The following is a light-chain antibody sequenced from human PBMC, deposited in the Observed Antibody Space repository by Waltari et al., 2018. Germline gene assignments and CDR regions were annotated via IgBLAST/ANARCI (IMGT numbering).Light chain of an antibody. J-gene: IGKJ4*01. CDR3: QQYNNWPLT. Sequence: EIVMTQSPATRSVSPGERAALSCRASQRVNSDLAWYQQKPGQAPRRLIYGASTWASGIPARFSGSGSGTEFTLTISSLQSEDFAVCYCQQYNNWPLTFRGGTKVEI. CDR2: GAS. CDR1: QRVNSD. V-gene: IGKV3-15*01.